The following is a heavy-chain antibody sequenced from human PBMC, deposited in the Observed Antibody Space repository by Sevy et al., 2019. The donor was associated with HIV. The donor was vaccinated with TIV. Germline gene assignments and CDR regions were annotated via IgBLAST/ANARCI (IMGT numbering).Heavy chain of an antibody. Sequence: GGSLRLSCAASGFTFSSYWMHWVRQAPGKGLVWVSRINSDGSSTSYADSVKGRFTISRDNAKNTLYLQMNSLRAEETAGYYCARAVSRRYYYDSSGYYYYYYYGMDVWGQGTTVTVSS. CDR2: INSDGSST. V-gene: IGHV3-74*01. CDR3: ARAVSRRYYYDSSGYYYYYYYGMDV. CDR1: GFTFSSYW. J-gene: IGHJ6*02. D-gene: IGHD3-22*01.